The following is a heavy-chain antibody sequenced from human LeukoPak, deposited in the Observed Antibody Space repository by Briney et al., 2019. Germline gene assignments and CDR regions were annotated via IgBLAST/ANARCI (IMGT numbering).Heavy chain of an antibody. Sequence: GESLKISCKGSGYSFTSYWISWVRQMPGKGLEWMGRIDPSDSYTNYSPSFQGHVTISADKSISTAYLQWSSLKDSDTAIYYSAIGLFSSSWCFDYWGQGTLVPVSS. J-gene: IGHJ4*02. CDR2: IDPSDSYT. CDR1: GYSFTSYW. V-gene: IGHV5-10-1*01. D-gene: IGHD6-13*01. CDR3: AIGLFSSSWCFDY.